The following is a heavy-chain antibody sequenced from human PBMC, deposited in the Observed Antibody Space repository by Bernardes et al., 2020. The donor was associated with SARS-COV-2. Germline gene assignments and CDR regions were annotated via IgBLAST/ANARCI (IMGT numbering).Heavy chain of an antibody. V-gene: IGHV3-43*01. CDR3: AKASSSGSFGYFQQ. D-gene: IGHD3-22*01. J-gene: IGHJ1*01. CDR1: GFIFDDYT. CDR2: TTWDGSTT. Sequence: GGSLRLSCAASGFIFDDYTMHWVRQAPGKGLEWVSLTTWDGSTTYYADSVKGRFTISRDNSKNSLYLQLNSLRSEDTALYYCAKASSSGSFGYFQQWGQGTPVIVSS.